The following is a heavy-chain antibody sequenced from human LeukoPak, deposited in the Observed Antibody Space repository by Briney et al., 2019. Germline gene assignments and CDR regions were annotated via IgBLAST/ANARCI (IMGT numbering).Heavy chain of an antibody. CDR1: GFTFSNYG. Sequence: GGSLRLSCAASGFTFSNYGMHWVRQAPGKGLEWVAVIWYDGTNKYYADSVKGRFTISRDNSKNMAYLQMDSLRAEDTAVYYCARDRTIWAGFPLDFWGQGNLVTVSS. CDR2: IWYDGTNK. CDR3: ARDRTIWAGFPLDF. V-gene: IGHV3-33*01. J-gene: IGHJ4*02. D-gene: IGHD3/OR15-3a*01.